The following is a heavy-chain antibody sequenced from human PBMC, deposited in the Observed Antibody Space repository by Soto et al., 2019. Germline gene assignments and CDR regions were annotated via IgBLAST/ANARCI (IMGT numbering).Heavy chain of an antibody. V-gene: IGHV4-59*08. CDR3: ARHDDIVATNGFDY. D-gene: IGHD5-12*01. CDR1: GGSISSYY. CDR2: IYYSGST. Sequence: SETLSLTCTVSGGSISSYYWSWIRQPPGKGLEWIGYIYYSGSTNYNPSLKSRVTISVDTSKNQFSLKLSSVTAADTAVYYCARHDDIVATNGFDYWGQGTLVTVSS. J-gene: IGHJ4*02.